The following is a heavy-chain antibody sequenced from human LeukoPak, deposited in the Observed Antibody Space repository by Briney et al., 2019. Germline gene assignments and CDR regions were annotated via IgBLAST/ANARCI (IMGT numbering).Heavy chain of an antibody. D-gene: IGHD1-7*01. J-gene: IGHJ6*02. V-gene: IGHV3-30*03. Sequence: PGGSLRLSCAASGFTFSSYGMHWVRQAPGKGLEWVAVISYDGSNKYYADSVKGRFTISRDNSKNTLYLQMNSLRSDDTAVYYCAREIGELGMDVWGQGTTVTVSS. CDR1: GFTFSSYG. CDR2: ISYDGSNK. CDR3: AREIGELGMDV.